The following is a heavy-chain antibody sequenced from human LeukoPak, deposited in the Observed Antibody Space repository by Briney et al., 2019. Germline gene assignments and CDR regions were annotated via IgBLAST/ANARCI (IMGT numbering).Heavy chain of an antibody. V-gene: IGHV1-18*01. Sequence: ASVKVSFKASGYTFTAYSVSWVRQAPGQGLEWMGWISTYNGNTKYAQKFQGRVTMTTDTSTSTAYMELRTLRSDDTAVYYCAREEGAPIAAANVWGLGTMVTVSP. J-gene: IGHJ3*01. CDR1: GYTFTAYS. CDR2: ISTYNGNT. D-gene: IGHD6-13*01. CDR3: AREEGAPIAAANV.